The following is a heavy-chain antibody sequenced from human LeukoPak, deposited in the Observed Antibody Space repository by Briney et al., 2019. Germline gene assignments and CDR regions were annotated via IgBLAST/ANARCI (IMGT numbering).Heavy chain of an antibody. V-gene: IGHV3-15*01. CDR2: IKSKTDGGTT. CDR3: TTRKYDILTGDVDY. J-gene: IGHJ4*02. D-gene: IGHD3-9*01. CDR1: GFTFSNAW. Sequence: GGSLRLSCAASGFTFSNAWMSWVRQAPGKGLDWVGRIKSKTDGGTTDYAAPVKGRFTRSRDDSKNTLYLQMNSLKTADTAVYYCTTRKYDILTGDVDYRGQGTLVTVSS.